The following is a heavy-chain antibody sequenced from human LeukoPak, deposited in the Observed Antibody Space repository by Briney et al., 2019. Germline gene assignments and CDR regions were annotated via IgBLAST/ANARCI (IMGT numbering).Heavy chain of an antibody. D-gene: IGHD6-19*01. CDR1: GSTFGSYG. CDR2: ISYSGGST. J-gene: IGHJ4*02. Sequence: GGSLRLSCAASGSTFGSYGMNWVRQAPGKGLEWVSGISYSGGSTYYADSVKGRFTISRDNSKNTLYLQMNSLRAEDTAVYYCARDPPSVAGTFDSWGQGTLVTAAS. CDR3: ARDPPSVAGTFDS. V-gene: IGHV3-23*01.